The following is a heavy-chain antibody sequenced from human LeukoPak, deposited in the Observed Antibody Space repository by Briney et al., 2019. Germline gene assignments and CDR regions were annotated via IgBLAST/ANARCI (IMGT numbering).Heavy chain of an antibody. CDR1: GFPFSTYW. CDR3: ARDPYSSTWSYGMDV. V-gene: IGHV3-7*05. D-gene: IGHD6-13*01. Sequence: PGGSLTLSCAASGFPFSTYWMRWVRQAPGKGLEWVANIKQDGSEKVYVDSVKGRFTISRDNAQNSLFLQMNALRAEDTAVYYCARDPYSSTWSYGMDVWGQGTTVTVSS. J-gene: IGHJ6*02. CDR2: IKQDGSEK.